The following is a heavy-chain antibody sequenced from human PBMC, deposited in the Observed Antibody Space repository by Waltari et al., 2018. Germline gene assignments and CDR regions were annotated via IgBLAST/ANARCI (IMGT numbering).Heavy chain of an antibody. CDR1: GFTFSGYL. Sequence: EVHLVESGGGLVQPGGSLRLSCAASGFTFSGYLMHWVRQDPGKGLVWVARRESGGRRTSFAGSVKGRFTISRDNTDNTFYLQMNSLRVDDTGIYYCVRDSGMGRPHYWGQGTVVTVSS. J-gene: IGHJ4*02. CDR2: RESGGRRT. CDR3: VRDSGMGRPHY. V-gene: IGHV3-74*01. D-gene: IGHD3-10*01.